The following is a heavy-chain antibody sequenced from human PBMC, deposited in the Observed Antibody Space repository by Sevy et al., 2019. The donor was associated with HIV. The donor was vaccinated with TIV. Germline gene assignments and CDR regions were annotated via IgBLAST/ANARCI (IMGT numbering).Heavy chain of an antibody. J-gene: IGHJ6*02. CDR3: ARDRSGTTGAYYYYGMDV. CDR2: IYSGGST. D-gene: IGHD1-7*01. CDR1: GFTVSSNY. V-gene: IGHV3-53*01. Sequence: GGSLRLSCAASGFTVSSNYMSWVRQAQGKGLEWVSVIYSGGSTYYADSVKGRFTISRDNSKNTLYLQMNSLRAEDTAVYYCARDRSGTTGAYYYYGMDVWGQGTTVTVSS.